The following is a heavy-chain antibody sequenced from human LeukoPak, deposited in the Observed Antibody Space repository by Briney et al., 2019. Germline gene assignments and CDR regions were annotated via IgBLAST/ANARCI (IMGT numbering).Heavy chain of an antibody. CDR3: ARAFSFSPNCFDP. D-gene: IGHD2-2*01. CDR1: GYTFTGYY. V-gene: IGHV1-2*02. CDR2: INPNSGGT. J-gene: IGHJ5*02. Sequence: ASVKVSCKASGYTFTGYYMHWVRQAPGQGLEWMGWINPNSGGTNYAQKFQGRVTMTRDTSISTAYMELSRLRSDDTAIYYCARAFSFSPNCFDPWGQGTLVTVSS.